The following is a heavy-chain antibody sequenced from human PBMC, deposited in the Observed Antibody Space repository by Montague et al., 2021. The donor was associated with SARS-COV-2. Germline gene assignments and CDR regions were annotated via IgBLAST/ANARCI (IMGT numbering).Heavy chain of an antibody. CDR3: ARTVAGGDFDY. J-gene: IGHJ2*01. Sequence: FLRLSCAASGFTFNNFWMHWVRQAPGKGLMWVSRSNGDGSDTTYADSVKGRFTISRDNAKNTLYLHMNSLRVEDTAVYYCARTVAGGDFDYWGRGALVTVSS. V-gene: IGHV3-74*01. D-gene: IGHD3-16*01. CDR2: SNGDGSDT. CDR1: GFTFNNFW.